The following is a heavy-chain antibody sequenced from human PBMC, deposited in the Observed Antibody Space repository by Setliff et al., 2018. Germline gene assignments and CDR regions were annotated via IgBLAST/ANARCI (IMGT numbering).Heavy chain of an antibody. V-gene: IGHV4-34*01. CDR3: ARVVRGITMIVVVPIGWFDP. CDR1: GGSFSGYY. J-gene: IGHJ5*02. CDR2: INHSGST. D-gene: IGHD3-22*01. Sequence: NPSETLSLTCAVYGGSFSGYYWSWIRQPPGKGLEWIGEINHSGSTNYNPSLKSRVTISVDTSKNQFSLKLSSVTAADTAVYYCARVVRGITMIVVVPIGWFDPWGQGTLVTVSS.